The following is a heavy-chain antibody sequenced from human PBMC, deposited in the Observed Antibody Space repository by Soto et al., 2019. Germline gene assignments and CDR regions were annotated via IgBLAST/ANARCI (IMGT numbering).Heavy chain of an antibody. CDR1: GYTFTSYY. J-gene: IGHJ4*02. V-gene: IGHV1-46*01. CDR2: INPSGGST. Sequence: GASVKVSCKASGYTFTSYYMHWVRQAPGQGLEWMGIINPSGGSTSYAQKFQGRVTMTRDTSTSTVYMELSSLRSEDTAVYYCARASSTSCLWAFLGYCSGGSWDTFGYWGQGTLVTVSS. CDR3: ARASSTSCLWAFLGYCSGGSWDTFGY. D-gene: IGHD2-15*01.